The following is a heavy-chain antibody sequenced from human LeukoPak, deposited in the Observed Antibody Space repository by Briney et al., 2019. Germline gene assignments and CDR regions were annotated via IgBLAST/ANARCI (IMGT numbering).Heavy chain of an antibody. CDR3: ARDWSGYSEYYFDY. J-gene: IGHJ4*02. CDR2: IYPSGST. Sequence: PSETLSLTCTVSGGSTNTYCWSWIRQPAEKGLEWIGRIYPSGSTYYNPSLKSRVTISIDKSKNQFSLRLTSVTAADTAVYYCARDWSGYSEYYFDYWGQGSLVTVSS. D-gene: IGHD3-3*01. CDR1: GGSTNTYC. V-gene: IGHV4-4*07.